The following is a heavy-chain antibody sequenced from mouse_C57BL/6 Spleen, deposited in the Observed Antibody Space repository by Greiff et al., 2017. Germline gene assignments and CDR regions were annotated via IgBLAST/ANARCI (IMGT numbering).Heavy chain of an antibody. V-gene: IGHV5-4*01. CDR2: ISDGGSYT. J-gene: IGHJ2*01. CDR1: GFTFSSSD. Sequence: EVKLVESGGGLVKPGGSLKLSCAASGFTFSSSDMSWVRQTPEQRLEWVATISDGGSYTYYPDNVKGRFTISRDNSKNHPYLQMSHLKSEDTAMYYCARDREIDYFDYWGQGTTLTVAS. CDR3: ARDREIDYFDY.